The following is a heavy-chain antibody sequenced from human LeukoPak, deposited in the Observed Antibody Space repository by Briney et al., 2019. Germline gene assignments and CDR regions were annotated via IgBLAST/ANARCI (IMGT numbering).Heavy chain of an antibody. J-gene: IGHJ3*02. Sequence: GGSLRLSCAASGFTFSDYYVSWIRQPPGKGLEWGSYISGSGTTIYYADSVEGRFTLSRDNAKNSVYLQMNSLRGEDTAVYFCARDGSRGAFDIWGQGTMVSVSS. CDR2: ISGSGTTI. CDR1: GFTFSDYY. D-gene: IGHD6-25*01. CDR3: ARDGSRGAFDI. V-gene: IGHV3-11*01.